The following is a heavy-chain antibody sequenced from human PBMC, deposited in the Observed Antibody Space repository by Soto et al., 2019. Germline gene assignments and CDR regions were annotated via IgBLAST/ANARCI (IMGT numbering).Heavy chain of an antibody. D-gene: IGHD3-22*01. V-gene: IGHV4-31*03. CDR2: IYYSGST. CDR1: GGSISSGGYY. CDR3: ARFLHYDSTGYIDY. J-gene: IGHJ4*02. Sequence: QVQLQESGPGLVKPSQILSLTCTVSGGSISSGGYYWSWIRQHPGKGLEWIGYIYYSGSTYYNPSLKSRVTISVDTSNNQFSLKQSSVTAADTAVYYCARFLHYDSTGYIDYWGQGTLVTVSS.